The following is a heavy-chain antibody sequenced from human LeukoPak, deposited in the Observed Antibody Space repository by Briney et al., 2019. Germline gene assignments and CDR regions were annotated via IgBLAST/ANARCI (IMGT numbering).Heavy chain of an antibody. Sequence: SGPTLVHLTQPLTLTCTFSGFSLSTSGVGVGWIRQPPGKALEWLALLYLDDDKRYSPSLKSRLTITKDTSKNQVVLTMTNMDPVDTATYYCAHRPISYSSSWGAQIWHFDYWGQGTLVTVSS. D-gene: IGHD6-13*01. CDR3: AHRPISYSSSWGAQIWHFDY. V-gene: IGHV2-5*02. CDR2: LYLDDDK. J-gene: IGHJ4*02. CDR1: GFSLSTSGVG.